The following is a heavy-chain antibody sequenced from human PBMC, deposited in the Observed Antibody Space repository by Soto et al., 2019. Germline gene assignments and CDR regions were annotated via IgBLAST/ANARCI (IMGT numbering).Heavy chain of an antibody. CDR3: ARVPHYYGSGSYYEGPFDY. J-gene: IGHJ4*02. D-gene: IGHD3-10*01. CDR2: IYYSGST. CDR1: GGSISSGDYY. V-gene: IGHV4-30-4*01. Sequence: QVQLQESGPGLVKPSQTLSLTCTVSGGSISSGDYYWSWIRQPPGKGLEWIGYIYYSGSTYYNPSLKSRVTISVDTSKNQFSLKLSSVTAADTAVYYCARVPHYYGSGSYYEGPFDYWGQGTLVTVSS.